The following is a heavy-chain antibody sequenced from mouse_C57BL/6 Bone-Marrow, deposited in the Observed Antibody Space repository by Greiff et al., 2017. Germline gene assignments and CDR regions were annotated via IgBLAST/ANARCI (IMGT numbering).Heavy chain of an antibody. CDR3: ARALWHWYFDV. CDR1: GFTFSSYA. D-gene: IGHD1-1*01. Sequence: DVKLVESGGGLVKPGGSLKLSCAASGFTFSSYAMSWVRQTPEKRLEWVATISDGGSYTYYPDNVKGRFTISRDNAKNNLYLQMSHLKSEDTAMYYCARALWHWYFDVWGTGTTVTVSS. V-gene: IGHV5-4*03. J-gene: IGHJ1*03. CDR2: ISDGGSYT.